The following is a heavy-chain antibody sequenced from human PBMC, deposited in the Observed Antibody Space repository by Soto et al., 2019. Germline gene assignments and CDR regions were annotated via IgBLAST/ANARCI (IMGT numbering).Heavy chain of an antibody. CDR3: ARVGMGDIVVVPPSYGMDV. CDR2: IYPGDSDT. V-gene: IGHV5-51*01. Sequence: GESLKISCKGSGYSFTSYWIGWVRQLPGKGLEWMGIIYPGDSDTRYSPSFQGQVTISADKSISTAYLQWSSLKASDTAMYYCARVGMGDIVVVPPSYGMDVWGQGTTVTVSS. CDR1: GYSFTSYW. D-gene: IGHD2-2*01. J-gene: IGHJ6*02.